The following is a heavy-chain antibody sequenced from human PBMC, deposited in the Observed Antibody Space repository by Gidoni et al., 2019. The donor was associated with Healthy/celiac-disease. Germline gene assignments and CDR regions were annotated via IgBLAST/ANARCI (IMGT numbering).Heavy chain of an antibody. V-gene: IGHV4-59*01. CDR2: IYYSGST. Sequence: QVQLQESGPGLVKPSETLSLTCTVSGGSLSSYYWSWIRQPPGKGLEWRGYIYYSGSTNYNPSLKSRVTIAVETSKNQFSLKLSYVTAEDTAVYYWARGSQINMVRGVTIDYWGQGTLVTVSS. CDR1: GGSLSSYY. CDR3: ARGSQINMVRGVTIDY. D-gene: IGHD3-10*01. J-gene: IGHJ4*02.